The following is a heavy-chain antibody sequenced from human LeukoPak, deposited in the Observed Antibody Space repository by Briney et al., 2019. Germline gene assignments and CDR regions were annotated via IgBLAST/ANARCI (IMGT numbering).Heavy chain of an antibody. CDR2: ISYDGSNK. V-gene: IGHV3-30-3*01. D-gene: IGHD1-14*01. J-gene: IGHJ6*03. CDR3: ASNRRSYYYYMDV. CDR1: GFTFRDYA. Sequence: GRSLRLSCAASGFTFRDYAMHWVRQAPGKGLEWVAVISYDGSNKYYADSVKGRFTISRDNSKNTLYLQMNSLRAEDTAVYYCASNRRSYYYYMDVWGKGTTVTVSS.